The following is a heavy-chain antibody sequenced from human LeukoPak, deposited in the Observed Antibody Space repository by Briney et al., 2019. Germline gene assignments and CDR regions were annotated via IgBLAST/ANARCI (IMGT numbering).Heavy chain of an antibody. D-gene: IGHD3-10*01. Sequence: GESLKISCKGSGYSFTSYWIGWVRQMPGKGLEWMGIIYPGDSDTRYSPSFRGQVTISADKSISTAYLQWSSLKASDTAMYYCARLPMVRGVIITSFFDYWGQGTLVTVSS. CDR2: IYPGDSDT. J-gene: IGHJ4*02. CDR3: ARLPMVRGVIITSFFDY. V-gene: IGHV5-51*01. CDR1: GYSFTSYW.